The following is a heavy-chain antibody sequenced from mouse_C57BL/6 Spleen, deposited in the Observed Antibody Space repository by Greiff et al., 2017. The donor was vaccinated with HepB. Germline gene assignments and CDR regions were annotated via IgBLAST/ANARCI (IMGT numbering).Heavy chain of an antibody. D-gene: IGHD1-1*01. CDR2: INPSNGGT. CDR1: GYTFTSYW. CDR3: ARYPLYYGRGYFDV. V-gene: IGHV1-53*01. Sequence: QVQLQQPGTELVKPGASVKLSCKASGYTFTSYWMHWVKQRPGQGLEWIGNINPSNGGTNYNQKFKGKSTLTVDKSSSTAYMQLSSLTSEDSAVYYCARYPLYYGRGYFDVWGTGTTVTVSS. J-gene: IGHJ1*03.